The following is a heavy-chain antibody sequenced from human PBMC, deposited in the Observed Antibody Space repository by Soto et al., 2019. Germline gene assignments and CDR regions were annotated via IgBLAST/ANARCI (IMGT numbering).Heavy chain of an antibody. D-gene: IGHD6-13*01. V-gene: IGHV5-51*01. J-gene: IGHJ6*02. CDR1: GYSFTSYW. CDR3: ARTSAAGKYYYGMDF. CDR2: IYPGDSDT. Sequence: PGESLKISCKGSGYSFTSYWIGWVRQMPGKGLEWMGIIYPGDSDTRYSPSFQGQVTISADKSITPAYLQWSSLKASDTAMYYCARTSAAGKYYYGMDFWGQGTTVTVSS.